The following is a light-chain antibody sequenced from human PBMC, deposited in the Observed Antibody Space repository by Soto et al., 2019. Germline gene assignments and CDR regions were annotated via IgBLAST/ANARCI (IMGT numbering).Light chain of an antibody. Sequence: IVLTQSPGTLSLSPGERATLSCRASQSVSGSYLAWYQQKPGQPPRLLIYGASSRATGIPDRFSGSGSGTDFTLTISRLEPEDFAVYYCQQYGRSPTFGGGTKVEIK. J-gene: IGKJ4*01. CDR3: QQYGRSPT. CDR1: QSVSGSY. CDR2: GAS. V-gene: IGKV3-20*01.